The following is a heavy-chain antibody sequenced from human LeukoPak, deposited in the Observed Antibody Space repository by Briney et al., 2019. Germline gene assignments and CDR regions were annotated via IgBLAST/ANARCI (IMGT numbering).Heavy chain of an antibody. CDR1: GGSFSGYY. CDR2: INHSGST. V-gene: IGHV4-34*01. D-gene: IGHD5-24*01. CDR3: ARASADGYNYY. Sequence: SSETLSLTCAVYGGSFSGYYWSWIRQPPGKGLEWIGEINHSGSTNYNPSLKSRVTISVDTSKNQFSLKLSSVTAADTAVYYCARASADGYNYYWGQGTLVTVSS. J-gene: IGHJ4*02.